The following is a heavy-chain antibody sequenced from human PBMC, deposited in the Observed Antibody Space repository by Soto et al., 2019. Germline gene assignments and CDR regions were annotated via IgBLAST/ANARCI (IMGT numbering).Heavy chain of an antibody. D-gene: IGHD2-15*01. CDR3: ARVETQRYYYGMDV. Sequence: QVQLVQSGAEVTKPGSSVKVSCKASGGTFSSYAISWVRQAPGQGLEWMGGIIPLFGTADYAQKFQGRVTITADESTSTAYMEPSSLRSEDTAVYYCARVETQRYYYGMDVWGQGTTVTVSS. CDR2: IIPLFGTA. J-gene: IGHJ6*02. CDR1: GGTFSSYA. V-gene: IGHV1-69*12.